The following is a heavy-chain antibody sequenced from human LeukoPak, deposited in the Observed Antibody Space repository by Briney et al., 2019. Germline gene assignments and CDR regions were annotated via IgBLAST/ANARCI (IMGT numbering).Heavy chain of an antibody. J-gene: IGHJ4*02. CDR2: ISWNSGSI. Sequence: GGSLRLSCAASGFTFDDYAMHWVRQAPGKGLEWVPGISWNSGSIGYADSVKGRFTISRDNAKNSLYLQMNSLRAEDTALYYCAKDPSDLYSGSYYFDYWGQGTLVTVSS. V-gene: IGHV3-9*01. CDR3: AKDPSDLYSGSYYFDY. D-gene: IGHD1-26*01. CDR1: GFTFDDYA.